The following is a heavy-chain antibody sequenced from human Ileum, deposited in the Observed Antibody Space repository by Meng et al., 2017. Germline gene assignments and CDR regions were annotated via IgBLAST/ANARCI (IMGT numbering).Heavy chain of an antibody. Sequence: QVQLQQLGAGLLKPSETLSLTGAVYGGSFSGYYWSWIRQPPGKGLEWIGEINHSGSTNYNPSLKSRVTISVDTSKNQFSLKLSSVTAADTAVYYCSRTSYYDNSGYYPGWGQGTLVTISS. CDR2: INHSGST. CDR1: GGSFSGYY. D-gene: IGHD3-22*01. V-gene: IGHV4-34*01. J-gene: IGHJ4*02. CDR3: SRTSYYDNSGYYPG.